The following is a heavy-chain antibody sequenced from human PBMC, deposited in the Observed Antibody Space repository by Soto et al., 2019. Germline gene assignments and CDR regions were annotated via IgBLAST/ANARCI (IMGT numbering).Heavy chain of an antibody. CDR1: GGSISSYY. CDR2: IYYSGST. D-gene: IGHD3-10*01. J-gene: IGHJ6*02. CDR3: ARLDLWFGEQKMYHYYGMDV. V-gene: IGHV4-59*01. Sequence: SETLSLTCTVSGGSISSYYWSWIRQPPGKGLEWIGYIYYSGSTNYNPSLKSRVTISVDTSKNQFSLKLSSVTAADTAVYYCARLDLWFGEQKMYHYYGMDVWGQGTTVTVSS.